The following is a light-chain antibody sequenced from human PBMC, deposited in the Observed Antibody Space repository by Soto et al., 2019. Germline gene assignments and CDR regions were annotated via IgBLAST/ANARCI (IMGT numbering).Light chain of an antibody. CDR3: QQYNNWPPWT. CDR2: DAS. J-gene: IGKJ1*01. Sequence: TQSPATLSLSPCEGAALSSSASQSIHTSLAWYQQKSGKPPRLVIYDASTRAPGFPARFSGSGSETEFTLTISSLQSEDFAVYYCQQYNNWPPWTFGQGTKVDIK. CDR1: QSIHTS. V-gene: IGKV3-15*01.